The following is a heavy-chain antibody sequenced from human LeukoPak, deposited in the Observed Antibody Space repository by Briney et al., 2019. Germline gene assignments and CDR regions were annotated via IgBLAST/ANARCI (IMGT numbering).Heavy chain of an antibody. J-gene: IGHJ3*02. CDR1: GYTFTSYY. CDR2: INTNTGNP. Sequence: ASVKVSCKASGYTFTSYYMHWVRQAPGQGLEWMGWINTNTGNPTYAQGFTGRFVFSLDTSVSTAYLQISSLKAEDTAVYYCAREVPVARGSLKGDAFDIWGQGAMVTVSS. CDR3: AREVPVARGSLKGDAFDI. V-gene: IGHV7-4-1*02. D-gene: IGHD6-19*01.